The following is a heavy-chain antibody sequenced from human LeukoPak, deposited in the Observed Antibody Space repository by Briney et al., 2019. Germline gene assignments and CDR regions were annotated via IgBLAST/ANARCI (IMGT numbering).Heavy chain of an antibody. Sequence: PGGSLRLSCAASGFTFSSYWMNWVRQAPGKGLEWVANINQDGSEKYYVDSVKGRFTISRDNAKNSLYLQMNSLRAEDTAVYYCAKSIVGATLFDYGGQGTLVTVSS. J-gene: IGHJ4*02. D-gene: IGHD1-26*01. CDR3: AKSIVGATLFDY. CDR1: GFTFSSYW. V-gene: IGHV3-7*03. CDR2: INQDGSEK.